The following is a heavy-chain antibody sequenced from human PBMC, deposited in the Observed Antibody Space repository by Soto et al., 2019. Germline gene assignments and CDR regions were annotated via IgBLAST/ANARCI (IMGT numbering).Heavy chain of an antibody. CDR1: GGSLSRGGYY. J-gene: IGHJ5*02. Sequence: SETLSLTCTVSGGSLSRGGYYWSWIRQHPGKGLEWIGYIYYSGSTYYNPSLKSRVTISVDTSKNQFSLKLSSVTAADTAVYYCARGPIQTIEYQLLFGLWFDPWGQGTLVTVSS. CDR2: IYYSGST. CDR3: ARGPIQTIEYQLLFGLWFDP. V-gene: IGHV4-31*03. D-gene: IGHD2-2*01.